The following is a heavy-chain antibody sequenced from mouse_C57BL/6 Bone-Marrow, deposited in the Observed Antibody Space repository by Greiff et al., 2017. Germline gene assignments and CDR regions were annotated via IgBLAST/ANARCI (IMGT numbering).Heavy chain of an antibody. J-gene: IGHJ4*01. CDR3: AILWLRDYYAMDY. CDR1: GYTFTSYW. CDR2: IHPLDSDT. D-gene: IGHD2-2*01. V-gene: IGHV1-74*01. Sequence: QVQLQQPGAELVKPGASVKVSCKASGYTFTSYWMHWVKQRPGQGLAWIGRIHPLDSDTNYNQQFKGKATLTVDNSSSTAYMQLSSLTSEDSAVYYFAILWLRDYYAMDYWGQGTSVTVSA.